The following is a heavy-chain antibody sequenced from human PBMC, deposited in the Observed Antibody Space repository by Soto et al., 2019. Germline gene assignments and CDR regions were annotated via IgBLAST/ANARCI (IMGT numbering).Heavy chain of an antibody. V-gene: IGHV4-39*01. D-gene: IGHD4-17*01. J-gene: IGHJ4*02. CDR3: ARGPTLSIYGDYDPYYFDY. CDR1: GGSISSGSYY. Sequence: PSATLSLTCSVSGGSISSGSYYWGWIRQPPGKGLEWIGSIYYSGSTYYDPSLKSRVIISVDTSKNEFSLKVSSVTAADTAVYYCARGPTLSIYGDYDPYYFDYWGQGTLVTVSS. CDR2: IYYSGST.